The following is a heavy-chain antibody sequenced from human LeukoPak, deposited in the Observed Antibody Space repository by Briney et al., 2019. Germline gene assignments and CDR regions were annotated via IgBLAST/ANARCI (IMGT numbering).Heavy chain of an antibody. CDR3: ARGSYVGPTSGYFDY. J-gene: IGHJ4*02. Sequence: PSETLSLTCTVSGGSISSGGYNWSWIRQHPGKGLECIGYVYCSGSTYYNPSLESRVTISVDTSKNQFSLKLSSVTAADTAVYYCARGSYVGPTSGYFDYWGQGTLVTVSS. D-gene: IGHD1-26*01. V-gene: IGHV4-31*03. CDR2: VYCSGST. CDR1: GGSISSGGYN.